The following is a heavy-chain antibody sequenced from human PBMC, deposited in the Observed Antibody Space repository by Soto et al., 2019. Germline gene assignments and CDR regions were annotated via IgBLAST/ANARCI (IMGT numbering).Heavy chain of an antibody. CDR2: IYYSGST. J-gene: IGHJ5*02. CDR3: ARVISSSMVNWFDP. CDR1: GGSISSYY. Sequence: ETLSLTCTVSGGSISSYYWSWIRQPPGKGLEWIGYIYYSGSTNYNPSLKSRVTISVDTSKNQFSLKLSSVTAADTAVYYCARVISSSMVNWFDPWGQGTLVTVSS. V-gene: IGHV4-59*01. D-gene: IGHD6-13*01.